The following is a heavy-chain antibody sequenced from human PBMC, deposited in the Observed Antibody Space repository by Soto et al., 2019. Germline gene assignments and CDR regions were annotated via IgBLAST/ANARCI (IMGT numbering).Heavy chain of an antibody. Sequence: SVKVSCKASGGTFSSYAISWVRQAPGQGLEWMGGIIPIFGTANYAQKFQGRVTITADESTSTAYMELSSLGSEDTAVYYCASSGIDYYDSSGYYYGAFDIWGQGTMVTVSS. CDR2: IIPIFGTA. CDR3: ASSGIDYYDSSGYYYGAFDI. J-gene: IGHJ3*02. V-gene: IGHV1-69*13. D-gene: IGHD3-22*01. CDR1: GGTFSSYA.